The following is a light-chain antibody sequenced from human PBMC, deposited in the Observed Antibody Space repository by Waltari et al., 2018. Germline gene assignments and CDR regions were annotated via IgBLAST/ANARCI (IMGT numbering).Light chain of an antibody. CDR3: SSYTSGVTYV. J-gene: IGLJ1*01. CDR1: SRDIGCYNY. CDR2: DVT. V-gene: IGLV2-14*03. Sequence: QSALTQPASVSGSPGQSITISCTGTSRDIGCYNYVSWYQHFPGKAPRLIIHDVTGRPSGVSTRFSGSKSGNTASLTISGLQAADEADYYCSSYTSGVTYVFGTGTQVTVL.